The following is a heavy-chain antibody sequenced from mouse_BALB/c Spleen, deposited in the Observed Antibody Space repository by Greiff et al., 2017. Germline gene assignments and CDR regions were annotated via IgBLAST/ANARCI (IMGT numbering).Heavy chain of an antibody. J-gene: IGHJ2*01. V-gene: IGHV1-31*01. CDR1: GYSFTGYY. D-gene: IGHD1-2*01. CDR2: INPYNGAT. Sequence: VQLQQSGPELVKPGASVKISCKASGYSFTGYYMHWVKQSHVKSLEWIGRINPYNGATSYNQNFKDKASLTVDKSSSTAYMELHSLTSEDSAVYYCAREGRRPFDYWGQGTTLTVSS. CDR3: AREGRRPFDY.